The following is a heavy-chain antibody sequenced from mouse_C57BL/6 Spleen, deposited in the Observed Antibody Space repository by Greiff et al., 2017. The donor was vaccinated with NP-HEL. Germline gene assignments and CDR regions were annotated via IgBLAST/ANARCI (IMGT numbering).Heavy chain of an antibody. J-gene: IGHJ3*01. V-gene: IGHV5-2*01. CDR3: ARPFYYDYDGAWFAY. Sequence: EVQVVESGGGLVQPGESLKLSCESNEYEFPSHDMSWVRKTPEKRLELVAAINSDGGSTYYPDTMERRFIISRDNTKKTLYLQMSSLRSEDTALYDCARPFYYDYDGAWFAYWGQGTLVTVSA. D-gene: IGHD2-4*01. CDR2: INSDGGST. CDR1: EYEFPSHD.